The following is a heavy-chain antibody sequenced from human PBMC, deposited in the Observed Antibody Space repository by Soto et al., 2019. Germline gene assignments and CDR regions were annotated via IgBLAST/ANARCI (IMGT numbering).Heavy chain of an antibody. CDR1: GGSISSGGYS. CDR2: IYHSGST. Sequence: SETLSLTCAVSGGSISSGGYSWSWIRQPPGKGLEWIGYIYHSGSTYYNPSLKSRVTISVDRSKNQFSLKLSPVTAADTAVYYCARVRYCSGGSCYPRFDPWGQGTLVTVSS. D-gene: IGHD2-15*01. CDR3: ARVRYCSGGSCYPRFDP. J-gene: IGHJ5*02. V-gene: IGHV4-30-2*01.